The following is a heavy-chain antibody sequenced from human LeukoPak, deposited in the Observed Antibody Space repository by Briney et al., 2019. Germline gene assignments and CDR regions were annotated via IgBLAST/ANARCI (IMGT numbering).Heavy chain of an antibody. CDR2: VQSSGSP. CDR3: ARDGGSSSGWYDY. Sequence: SETLSLTCTVSGGSISIYYWSWIRQPPGKGLEWIGHVQSSGSPNYNPSLKSRVAISVDTSKNQFSLELSSVTAADTAVYYCARDGGSSSGWYDYWGQGTLVTVSS. V-gene: IGHV4-59*01. CDR1: GGSISIYY. J-gene: IGHJ4*02. D-gene: IGHD6-19*01.